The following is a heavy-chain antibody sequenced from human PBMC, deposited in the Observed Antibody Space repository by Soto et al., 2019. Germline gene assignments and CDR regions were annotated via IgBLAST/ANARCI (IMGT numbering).Heavy chain of an antibody. CDR1: GFTFSDYT. D-gene: IGHD6-19*01. J-gene: IGHJ5*02. V-gene: IGHV3-21*01. CDR3: ARDGQVAVADFYSP. CDR2: ISSSGSYI. Sequence: GGSLRLSCAASGFTFSDYTMHWVRQAPGKGLEWVSSISSSGSYIYYRDSLKGRLTISRDNAQNSVYLEMKSLRADDTAIYYFARDGQVAVADFYSPWSQGTLVTVSS.